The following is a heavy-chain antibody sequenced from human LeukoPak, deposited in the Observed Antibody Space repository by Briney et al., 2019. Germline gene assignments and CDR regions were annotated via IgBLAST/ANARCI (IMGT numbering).Heavy chain of an antibody. CDR1: GGSFSGYY. J-gene: IGHJ6*04. V-gene: IGHV4-34*01. CDR3: ARVLYSNCPRMDV. CDR2: INHSGST. D-gene: IGHD4-11*01. Sequence: SETLSLTCAVYGGSFSGYYWSWIRQPPGKGLEWIGEINHSGSTNYNPSLKSRVTISVDTSKNQFSLKLSSVTAADAAVYYCARVLYSNCPRMDVWGKGTTVTVSS.